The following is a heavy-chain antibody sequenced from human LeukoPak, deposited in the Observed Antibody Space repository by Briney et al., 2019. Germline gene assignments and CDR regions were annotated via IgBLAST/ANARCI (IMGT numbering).Heavy chain of an antibody. CDR2: IYYSGST. CDR1: GGSISSSSYY. Sequence: PSETLSLTCTVSGGSISSSSYYWGWIRQPPGTGLEWIGSIYYSGSTYYNPSLKSRVTISVDTSKNQFSLRLSSVTAADTAVYYCARGGVLKSVDYWGQGTLVAVSS. D-gene: IGHD3-16*01. V-gene: IGHV4-39*07. J-gene: IGHJ4*02. CDR3: ARGGVLKSVDY.